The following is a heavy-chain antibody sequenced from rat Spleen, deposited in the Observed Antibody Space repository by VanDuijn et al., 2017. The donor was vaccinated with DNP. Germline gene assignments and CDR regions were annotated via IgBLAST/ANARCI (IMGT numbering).Heavy chain of an antibody. J-gene: IGHJ2*01. D-gene: IGHD1-11*01. Sequence: EVQLVESGGGLVQPGRSLRLSCAASRFTFSDYYMAWVRQTPTKGLEWVAYISYDGGSAYYGDSVKGRFTISRDNGENTLYLQMDSLRSEDMATYYCARAPELDFDFWGQGVMVTVSS. V-gene: IGHV5-22*01. CDR2: ISYDGGSA. CDR3: ARAPELDFDF. CDR1: RFTFSDYY.